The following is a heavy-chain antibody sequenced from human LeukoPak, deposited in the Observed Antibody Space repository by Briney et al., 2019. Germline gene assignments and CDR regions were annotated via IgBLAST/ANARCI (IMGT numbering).Heavy chain of an antibody. CDR1: GGSISSGAYY. V-gene: IGHV4-30-2*01. J-gene: IGHJ4*02. CDR3: AREGGSGSFDY. Sequence: SETLSLTCTVSGGSISSGAYYWSWLRQPPGKGLEWIGYIYHSGSTYYNPSLKSRVTISVDRSKNQFSLKLSSVTAADTAVYYCAREGGSGSFDYWGQGTLVTVSS. CDR2: IYHSGST. D-gene: IGHD3-10*01.